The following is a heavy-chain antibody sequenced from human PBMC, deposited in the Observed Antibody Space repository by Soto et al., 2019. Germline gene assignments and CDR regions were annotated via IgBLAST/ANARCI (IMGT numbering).Heavy chain of an antibody. V-gene: IGHV1-18*04. CDR2: ISTFNGNA. D-gene: IGHD6-19*01. CDR3: ARLHGYSSGWYDY. CDR1: GYTFSSNG. J-gene: IGHJ4*02. Sequence: QVQLVQSGAEVRKPGASVKVSCKASGYTFSSNGVSWVRQAPGQGLEWMGWISTFNGNAHYAQKFQGRVTMTTDTSTNTAYIELTSLSSDDTAVYYCARLHGYSSGWYDYWGQGTLVIVSS.